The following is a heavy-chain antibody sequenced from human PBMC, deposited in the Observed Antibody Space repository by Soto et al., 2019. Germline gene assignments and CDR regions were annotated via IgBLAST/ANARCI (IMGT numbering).Heavy chain of an antibody. CDR3: ARGQSSTVITSTHFDP. J-gene: IGHJ5*02. CDR1: GYSFGRFV. Sequence: VQLEESGGGVVQPGRSLRLSCAGSGYSFGRFVMVWVRQAPGKGLEWVAVLSYDGSTKYYSDSVKGRFTISRDNSKNTLYLEMNNLRSEDTAVYYCARGQSSTVITSTHFDPWGQGTLVTVSS. CDR2: LSYDGSTK. V-gene: IGHV3-30*03. D-gene: IGHD1-20*01.